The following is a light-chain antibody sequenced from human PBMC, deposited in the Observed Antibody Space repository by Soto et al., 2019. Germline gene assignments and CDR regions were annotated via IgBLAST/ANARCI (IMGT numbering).Light chain of an antibody. CDR3: QQSSNWPPIT. V-gene: IGKV3-11*01. J-gene: IGKJ5*01. Sequence: EIVMTQSPDTLSLSPGERSTLSCWASHSVTTHLAWFQQRPGQTPRLIIYDAYNRATGIPARFSGSGSGTDFTLTISSLEPEDFAVYYCQQSSNWPPITCGQGTRLEIK. CDR1: HSVTTH. CDR2: DAY.